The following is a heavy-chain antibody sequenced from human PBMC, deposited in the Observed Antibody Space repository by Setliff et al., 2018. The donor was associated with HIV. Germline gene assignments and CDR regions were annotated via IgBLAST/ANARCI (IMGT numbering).Heavy chain of an antibody. Sequence: PSETLSLTCAVYGGSFSGFYWSWIRQPPGKGLEWIGSIYYSGSAYYNPSLESRVTISVDTSKNQFSLKLTSVTAADTAIYYCARHANTVTTVFVDYFDYWGQGTLVTVSS. J-gene: IGHJ4*02. D-gene: IGHD4-17*01. CDR1: GGSFSGFY. CDR3: ARHANTVTTVFVDYFDY. V-gene: IGHV4-39*01. CDR2: IYYSGSA.